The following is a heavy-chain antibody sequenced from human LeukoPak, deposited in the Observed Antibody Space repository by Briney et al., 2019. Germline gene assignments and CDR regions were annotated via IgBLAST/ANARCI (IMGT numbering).Heavy chain of an antibody. CDR3: ARDSGYSGYDCAY. Sequence: EASVKVSCKASGGTFSSYAISWVRQAPGQGLEWMGGIIPIFGTANYAQKFQGRVTITADESTSTAYMELSSLRSGDTAVYYCARDSGYSGYDCAYWGQGTLVTVSS. CDR1: GGTFSSYA. CDR2: IIPIFGTA. D-gene: IGHD5-12*01. J-gene: IGHJ4*02. V-gene: IGHV1-69*13.